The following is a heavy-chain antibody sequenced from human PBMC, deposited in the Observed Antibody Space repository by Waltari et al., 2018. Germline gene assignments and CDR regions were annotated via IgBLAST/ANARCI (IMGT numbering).Heavy chain of an antibody. Sequence: GSTNYNPSLKSRVTISVDTSKNQFSLKLSSVTAADTAVYYCASGRIYDSSGYYPGAGDFQHWGQGTLVTVSS. D-gene: IGHD3-22*01. V-gene: IGHV4-59*09. CDR2: GST. CDR3: ASGRIYDSSGYYPGAGDFQH. J-gene: IGHJ1*01.